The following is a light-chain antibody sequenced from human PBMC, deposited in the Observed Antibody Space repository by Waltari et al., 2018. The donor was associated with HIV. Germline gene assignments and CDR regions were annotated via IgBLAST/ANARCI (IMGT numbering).Light chain of an antibody. CDR2: EVY. CDR3: CSYAGSNIP. J-gene: IGLJ2*01. Sequence: QSALTQPASVSGSFGQSITISCTGTSSDVGGSNLVSWYQHHPGKAPKLIIYEVYKRPSRVSNRFSGSKSCTSASLTISVLQAEDEADYYCCSYAGSNIPFGGGTKVTVL. V-gene: IGLV2-23*02. CDR1: SSDVGGSNL.